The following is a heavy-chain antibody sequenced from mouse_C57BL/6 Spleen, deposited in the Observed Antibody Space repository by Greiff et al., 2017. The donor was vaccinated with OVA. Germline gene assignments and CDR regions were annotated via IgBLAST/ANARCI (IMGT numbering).Heavy chain of an antibody. CDR1: GYTFTRYW. J-gene: IGHJ4*01. CDR2: IDPSDSST. D-gene: IGHD6-1*01. CDR3: ARRTLLPTMDY. Sequence: QVQLQQPGAELVKPGASVKLSCKASGYTFTRYWMQWVKQRPGQGLEWIGEIDPSDSSTNYNQKFKGKATLTVDTSSSTAYMQLSSLTSEDSAVYYCARRTLLPTMDYWGQGTSVTVSS. V-gene: IGHV1-50*01.